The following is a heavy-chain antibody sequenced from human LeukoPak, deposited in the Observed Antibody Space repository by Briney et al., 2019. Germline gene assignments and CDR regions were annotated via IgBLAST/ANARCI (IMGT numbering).Heavy chain of an antibody. V-gene: IGHV3-23*01. D-gene: IGHD2-15*01. CDR2: INGGST. Sequence: GGSLRLSCTASGFTFSTYAMSWVRQAPGKGLEWVSGINGGSTYYADSVKGRFTIPRDNSESTLYLQMNSLSAEDTAVYYCAKGGDNGGYCSGGSCYSGHFQHWGQGTLVTVSS. CDR3: AKGGDNGGYCSGGSCYSGHFQH. J-gene: IGHJ1*01. CDR1: GFTFSTYA.